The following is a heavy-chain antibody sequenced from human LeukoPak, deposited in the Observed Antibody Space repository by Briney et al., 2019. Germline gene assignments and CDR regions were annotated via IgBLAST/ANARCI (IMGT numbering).Heavy chain of an antibody. V-gene: IGHV4-34*01. J-gene: IGHJ4*02. Sequence: PSETLSLTCAVYGGSFSGYYWSWIRQPPGKGLEWIGEINHSGSTNYNPSLKSRVTISVETSKNQFSLKLSSVTAADTAVYYCARRLRWYNTHYFDYWGQGTLVTVSS. CDR1: GGSFSGYY. CDR2: INHSGST. CDR3: ARRLRWYNTHYFDY. D-gene: IGHD4-23*01.